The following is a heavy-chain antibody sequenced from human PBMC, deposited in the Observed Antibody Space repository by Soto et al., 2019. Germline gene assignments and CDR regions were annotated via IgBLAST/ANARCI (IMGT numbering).Heavy chain of an antibody. V-gene: IGHV4-39*02. Sequence: PSETLSLTSTVSSGSISTRSSYWGWIRQPPGKGLEWIGSIYDSGNTYYNPSLKSRVAICIDSSKIRFSVNLNSVTTADTAVYYCGAQDYAAGGYIFETWAQETWVTLP. CDR1: SGSISTRSSY. D-gene: IGHD4-17*01. J-gene: IGHJ5*02. CDR3: GAQDYAAGGYIFET. CDR2: IYDSGNT.